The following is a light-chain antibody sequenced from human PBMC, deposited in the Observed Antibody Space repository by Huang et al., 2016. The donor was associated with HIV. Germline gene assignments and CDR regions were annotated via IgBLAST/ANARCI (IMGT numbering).Light chain of an antibody. Sequence: EIVMTQSPATLSVSPGERATLSCRASQNIVSSLAWYQQQPGQTPRLLIYGASTRATGIPARFSGSGSETEFTLTISSLHSEDFAVYYCQQYYDWPPLTFGGGTEVEIK. CDR1: QNIVSS. CDR2: GAS. V-gene: IGKV3-15*01. J-gene: IGKJ4*01. CDR3: QQYYDWPPLT.